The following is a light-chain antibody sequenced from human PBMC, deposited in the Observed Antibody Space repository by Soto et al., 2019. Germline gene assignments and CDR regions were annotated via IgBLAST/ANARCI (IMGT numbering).Light chain of an antibody. V-gene: IGLV2-14*01. CDR3: SSYTSDNRDYV. CDR2: EVS. Sequence: QSALTQPASVSGSPGQSITISCTVSSSDVGAYTSVSWYQQHPGKAPKLMIYEVSNRPSGVSRRFSGSKSGNTASLTISGLQAEDEAHYYCSSYTSDNRDYVFGTGTKVTVL. J-gene: IGLJ1*01. CDR1: SSDVGAYTS.